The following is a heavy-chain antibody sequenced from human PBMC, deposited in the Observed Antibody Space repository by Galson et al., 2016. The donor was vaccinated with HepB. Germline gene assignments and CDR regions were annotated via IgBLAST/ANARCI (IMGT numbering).Heavy chain of an antibody. CDR3: ARAPVLHYYDGLDV. Sequence: SVKVSCKASGGTFSSYGISWVRQAPGQGLEWMGGIIPILDRTDYAQNFQGRVTITADESTSTAYMELSSLTSEDTAVYYCARAPVLHYYDGLDVWGQGTTVTVSS. CDR1: GGTFSSYG. CDR2: IIPILDRT. J-gene: IGHJ6*02. V-gene: IGHV1-69*13.